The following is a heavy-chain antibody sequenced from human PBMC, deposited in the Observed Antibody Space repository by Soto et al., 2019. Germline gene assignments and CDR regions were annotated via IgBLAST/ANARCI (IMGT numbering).Heavy chain of an antibody. J-gene: IGHJ4*02. D-gene: IGHD2-2*01. V-gene: IGHV4-30-2*01. CDR1: GGSISSGGYS. CDR2: IYHSGST. CDR3: ARAPGYCSSTGCYFFDY. Sequence: SETLSLTCAVSGGSISSGGYSWSWIRQPPGKGLEWIGYIYHSGSTYYNPSLKSRVTISVDRSKNQFSLKLSSVTAADTAVYHCARAPGYCSSTGCYFFDYWGQGTLVTVSS.